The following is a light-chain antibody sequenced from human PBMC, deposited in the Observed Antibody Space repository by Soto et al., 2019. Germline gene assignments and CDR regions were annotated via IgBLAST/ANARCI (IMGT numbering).Light chain of an antibody. CDR2: KVA. V-gene: IGKV2-30*01. CDR1: QSLVSSYGNTY. J-gene: IGKJ4*01. Sequence: EVVMTQSPLSLRFMLLQRASISCRSSQSLVSSYGNTYMNWFQQRPGQSARRLLIKVATRKSGGTASRFGSSSGADFSTKISRVQHADVFVVYCLQGNNRCPLTFGGGTKVDIK. CDR3: LQGNNRCPLT.